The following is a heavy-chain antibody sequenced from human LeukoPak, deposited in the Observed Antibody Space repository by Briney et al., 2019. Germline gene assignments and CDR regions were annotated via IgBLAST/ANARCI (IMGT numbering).Heavy chain of an antibody. CDR2: ISSSSKTI. D-gene: IGHD3-10*01. V-gene: IGHV3-48*02. CDR1: GFTFSYYS. CDR3: ARGRSITLLRGVAMSDGFDI. J-gene: IGHJ3*02. Sequence: PGGSLRLSCAASGFTFSYYSMNWVRHPPGKGLEWVSYISSSSKTIYYADSVKGGFTISRDNAKKSLDLQMNSLRDEDTAVYYCARGRSITLLRGVAMSDGFDIWGQGAMVTVSS.